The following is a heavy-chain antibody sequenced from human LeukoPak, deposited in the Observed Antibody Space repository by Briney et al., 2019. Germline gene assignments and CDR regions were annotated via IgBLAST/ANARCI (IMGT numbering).Heavy chain of an antibody. CDR3: ARDPYSGGSFPGRWFDP. CDR1: GYTFTSYY. D-gene: IGHD2-15*01. CDR2: INPSGGST. Sequence: GASVKVSCKASGYTFTSYYMHWVRQAPGQGLEWMGIINPSGGSTSYAQKFQGRVTMTRDTSTSTVYMELSSLRSEDTAVYYCARDPYSGGSFPGRWFDPWGQGTLVTVSS. V-gene: IGHV1-46*01. J-gene: IGHJ5*02.